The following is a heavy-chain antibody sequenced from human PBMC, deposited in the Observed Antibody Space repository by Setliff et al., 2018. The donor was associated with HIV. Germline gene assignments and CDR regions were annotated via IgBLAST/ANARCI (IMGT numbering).Heavy chain of an antibody. CDR1: GYIFTGFG. Sequence: ASVKVSCKTSGYIFTGFGLTWVRQAPGQGLEWMGWISAYNGNRNYAQKFQGRVTMTRDTSTSTVYMELSSLRSEDTAVYYCARDWEARADYYDTSGQAQYFQHWGQGTLVTVSS. V-gene: IGHV1-18*01. D-gene: IGHD3-22*01. CDR2: ISAYNGNR. CDR3: ARDWEARADYYDTSGQAQYFQH. J-gene: IGHJ1*01.